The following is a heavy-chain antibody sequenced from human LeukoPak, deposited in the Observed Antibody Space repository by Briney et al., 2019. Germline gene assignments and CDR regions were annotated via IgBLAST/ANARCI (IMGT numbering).Heavy chain of an antibody. CDR1: GYSISSGYY. CDR3: ARDQSYDSSASYYNRDHLLDY. V-gene: IGHV4-38-2*02. CDR2: IYHSGST. J-gene: IGHJ4*02. Sequence: PSETLSLTCTVSGYSISSGYYWGWIRQPPGKGLEWIGSIYHSGSTYYNPSLKSRVTISVDTSKNQFSLKLTSVTAADTAVYYCARDQSYDSSASYYNRDHLLDYWGQGTLVTVSS. D-gene: IGHD3-22*01.